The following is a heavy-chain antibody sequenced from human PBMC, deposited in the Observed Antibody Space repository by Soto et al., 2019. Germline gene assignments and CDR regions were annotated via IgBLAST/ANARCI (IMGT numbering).Heavy chain of an antibody. CDR2: ISWNSGSI. CDR1: GFTFGDYA. Sequence: SLILSCAASGFTFGDYAMQWVRQAPGKGLEWVSAISWNSGSIDYADSVKGRFTISRDNAKNSLYLQMNSLRAEDTALYYCAKSHTTSGWYVTTDYWGQGTRVTVS. J-gene: IGHJ4*02. V-gene: IGHV3-9*01. CDR3: AKSHTTSGWYVTTDY. D-gene: IGHD6-19*01.